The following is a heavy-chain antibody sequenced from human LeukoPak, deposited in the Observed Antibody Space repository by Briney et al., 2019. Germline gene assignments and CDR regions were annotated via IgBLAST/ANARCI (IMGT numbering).Heavy chain of an antibody. CDR3: ARWGGDQPHYYMGG. V-gene: IGHV3-30*03. Sequence: GGSLRLSCAASGTSLRRHGMHWVRQAPGKGLEWVTVISNDGNNKYYVDSVKGRFTISKDNSKHTLYLHMNSLRAEDTAVYYGARWGGDQPHYYMGGWGKGTTVTVS. D-gene: IGHD3-16*01. CDR2: ISNDGNNK. CDR1: GTSLRRHG. J-gene: IGHJ6*03.